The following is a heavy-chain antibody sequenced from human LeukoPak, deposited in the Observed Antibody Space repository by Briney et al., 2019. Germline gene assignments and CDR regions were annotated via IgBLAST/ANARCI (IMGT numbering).Heavy chain of an antibody. D-gene: IGHD1-26*01. Sequence: GGSLRLSCAASGFTVSSNYMTWVRQAPGKGLEWVSIIYSGGSTYYADSVRGRFTISRDNSKNTLYLQMNSLRAEDTAVYYCAKGAYSGSYFDYWGQGTLVTVSS. CDR2: IYSGGST. J-gene: IGHJ4*02. CDR1: GFTVSSNY. CDR3: AKGAYSGSYFDY. V-gene: IGHV3-66*01.